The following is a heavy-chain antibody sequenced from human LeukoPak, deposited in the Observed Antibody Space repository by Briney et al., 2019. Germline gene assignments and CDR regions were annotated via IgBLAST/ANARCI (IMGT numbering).Heavy chain of an antibody. D-gene: IGHD6-19*01. Sequence: PSETLSLTCTVSGYSISSGYYWGWIRQPPGQGLEWIGSIYHSGSTYYNPSLKSRVTISGDTSKNQFSLKLSSVTAADTAVYYCARRGDTSGWYYYWGQGTLVTVSS. CDR1: GYSISSGYY. J-gene: IGHJ4*02. V-gene: IGHV4-38-2*02. CDR3: ARRGDTSGWYYY. CDR2: IYHSGST.